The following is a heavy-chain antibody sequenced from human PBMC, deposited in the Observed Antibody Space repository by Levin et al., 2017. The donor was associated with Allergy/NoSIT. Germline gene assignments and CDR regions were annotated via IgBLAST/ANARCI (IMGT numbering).Heavy chain of an antibody. D-gene: IGHD3-16*01. V-gene: IGHV3-23*01. J-gene: IGHJ4*02. CDR3: AKGVGSRAESMLTIIDY. CDR1: GFTFSSYA. CDR2: ISGSGGST. Sequence: GGSLRLSCAASGFTFSSYAMSWVRQAPGKGLEWVSAISGSGGSTYYADSVKGRFTISRDNSKNTLYLQMNSLRAEDTAVYYCAKGVGSRAESMLTIIDYWGQGTLVTVSS.